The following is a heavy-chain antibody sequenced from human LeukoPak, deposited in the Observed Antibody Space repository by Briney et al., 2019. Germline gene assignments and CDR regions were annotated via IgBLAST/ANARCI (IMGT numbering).Heavy chain of an antibody. V-gene: IGHV1-2*04. D-gene: IGHD6-13*01. CDR1: GYTFTSYG. CDR2: INPNSGGT. J-gene: IGHJ3*02. Sequence: ASVKVSCKASGYTFTSYGINWVRQAPGQGLEWMGWINPNSGGTNYAQKFQGWVTMARDTSISTAYMELSRLRSDDTAVYYCARDRDPTIAAAGPGYAFDIWGQGTMVTVSS. CDR3: ARDRDPTIAAAGPGYAFDI.